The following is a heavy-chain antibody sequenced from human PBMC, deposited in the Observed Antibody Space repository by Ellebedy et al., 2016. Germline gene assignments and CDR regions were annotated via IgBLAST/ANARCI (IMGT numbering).Heavy chain of an antibody. D-gene: IGHD3-10*01. V-gene: IGHV3-43D*03. J-gene: IGHJ4*02. CDR3: AKVGSRLLWFGVFDY. CDR1: GFTFDDYA. Sequence: GGSLRLSXAASGFTFDDYAMHWVRQAPGKGLEWVSLISWDGGSTYYADSVKGRFTISRDNSKNSLYLQMNSLRAEDTALYYCAKVGSRLLWFGVFDYWGQGTLVTVSS. CDR2: ISWDGGST.